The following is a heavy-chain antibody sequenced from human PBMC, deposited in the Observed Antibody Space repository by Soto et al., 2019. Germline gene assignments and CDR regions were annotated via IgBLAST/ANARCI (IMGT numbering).Heavy chain of an antibody. D-gene: IGHD3-10*02. CDR1: GYTFTNND. J-gene: IGHJ5*02. CDR3: ARMESFCSLNWFDP. CDR2: MNPGSGDT. Sequence: ASVKVSCKASGYTFTNNDVSWVRQATGQGLEWMGWMNPGSGDTGYAQKFQGRVTMTRDISIATAYMELNSLTSEDTAIYYCARMESFCSLNWFDPWRQRTLVTVSS. V-gene: IGHV1-8*02.